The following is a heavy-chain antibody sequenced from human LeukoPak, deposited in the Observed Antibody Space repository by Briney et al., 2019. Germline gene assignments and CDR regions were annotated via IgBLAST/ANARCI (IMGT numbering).Heavy chain of an antibody. Sequence: PGGSLRLSCAASGFTFSSYWMSWVRQAPGKGLEWVANIKEDGSEKYYVGSVKGRFTISRDNAKNSLYLQMNSLRAEDTAVYYCARSSWDWLVPLYYYYMDVWGKGTTVTVSS. CDR1: GFTFSSYW. V-gene: IGHV3-7*01. CDR3: ARSSWDWLVPLYYYYMDV. D-gene: IGHD6-19*01. J-gene: IGHJ6*03. CDR2: IKEDGSEK.